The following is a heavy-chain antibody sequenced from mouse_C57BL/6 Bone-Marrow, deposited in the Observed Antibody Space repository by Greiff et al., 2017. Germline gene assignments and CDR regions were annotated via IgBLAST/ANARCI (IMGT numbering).Heavy chain of an antibody. Sequence: EVQLQQSGPELVKPGASVKISCKASGYSFNDSNMNWVKQSNGKSLEWIGVINPTYGTTSYNQKFKGKATLTVDKSSSTAYMQLNSLTSEDSAVYYCARGYDYYYAMNYGVQGTSVTVSS. D-gene: IGHD2-4*01. V-gene: IGHV1-39*01. J-gene: IGHJ4*01. CDR3: ARGYDYYYAMNY. CDR1: GYSFNDSN. CDR2: INPTYGTT.